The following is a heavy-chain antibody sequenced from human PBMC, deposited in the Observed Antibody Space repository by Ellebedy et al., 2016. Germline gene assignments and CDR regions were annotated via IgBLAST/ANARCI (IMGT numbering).Heavy chain of an antibody. J-gene: IGHJ4*02. V-gene: IGHV1-18*01. CDR3: GRVVSDYIWGSYRLDY. Sequence: ASVKVSCKASGGTFSSYAISWVRQAPGQGLEWMGWISVYNGNTKYAQRVQGRVTMTTDTSTTTAYMELRSLTSDDTAVYYCGRVVSDYIWGSYRLDYWGQGTLVTVSS. D-gene: IGHD3-16*02. CDR2: ISVYNGNT. CDR1: GGTFSSYA.